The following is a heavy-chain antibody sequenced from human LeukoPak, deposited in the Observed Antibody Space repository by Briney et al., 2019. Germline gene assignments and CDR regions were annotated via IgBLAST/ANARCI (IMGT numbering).Heavy chain of an antibody. J-gene: IGHJ4*02. Sequence: SVTLSLTCTVSGGPISSSRYYWGWIRKPPGKGGVWLGCIYYSGSSYYNASPKSRVTISVGTSKNQFSLKLSSVTAADTAVYYCARHRPTDYGGFDYWGQGTLVTVSS. D-gene: IGHD4-17*01. CDR1: GGPISSSRYY. CDR3: ARHRPTDYGGFDY. V-gene: IGHV4-39*01. CDR2: IYYSGSS.